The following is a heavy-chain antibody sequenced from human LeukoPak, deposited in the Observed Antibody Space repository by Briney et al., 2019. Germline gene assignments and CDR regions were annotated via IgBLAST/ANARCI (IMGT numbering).Heavy chain of an antibody. CDR3: ARDKSTIFGVAAGAFDI. D-gene: IGHD3-3*01. Sequence: GGSLRLSCAASGFTFSSYAMHWVRQAPGKGLEWVAVISYDGSNKYYADSVKGRFTISRDNSKNTLYLQMSSLRAEDTAVYYCARDKSTIFGVAAGAFDIWGQGTMVTVSS. V-gene: IGHV3-30*04. CDR2: ISYDGSNK. J-gene: IGHJ3*02. CDR1: GFTFSSYA.